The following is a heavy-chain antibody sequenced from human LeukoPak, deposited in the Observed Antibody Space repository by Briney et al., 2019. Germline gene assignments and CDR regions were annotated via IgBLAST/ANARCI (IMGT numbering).Heavy chain of an antibody. D-gene: IGHD3-22*01. CDR3: ARGYDSSGYYSSRFDP. Sequence: SVNVSCKASGGTFSSYAISWVRQAPGQGLEWMGRIIPILGIANYAQKFQGRVTITADKSTSTAYMELSSLRSEDTAVYYCARGYDSSGYYSSRFDPWGQGTLVTVSS. J-gene: IGHJ5*02. CDR2: IIPILGIA. V-gene: IGHV1-69*04. CDR1: GGTFSSYA.